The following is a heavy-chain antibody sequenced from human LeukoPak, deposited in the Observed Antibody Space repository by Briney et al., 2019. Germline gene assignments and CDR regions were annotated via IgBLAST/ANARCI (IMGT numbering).Heavy chain of an antibody. Sequence: ASVKVSCKASGYTFTSYGISWVRQAPGQGLEWMGWISAYNGNTNYAQKLQGRVTMTTDTSTSTAYMKLRSLRSDDTAVYYCARGCCKTGYYGSGSYSPWFDPWGQGTLVTVSS. CDR1: GYTFTSYG. CDR3: ARGCCKTGYYGSGSYSPWFDP. J-gene: IGHJ5*02. D-gene: IGHD3-10*01. CDR2: ISAYNGNT. V-gene: IGHV1-18*01.